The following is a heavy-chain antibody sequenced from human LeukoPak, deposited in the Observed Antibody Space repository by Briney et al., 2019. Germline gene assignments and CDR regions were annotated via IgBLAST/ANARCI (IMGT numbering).Heavy chain of an antibody. CDR1: GYTFTSYD. J-gene: IGHJ4*02. CDR2: MSPNSGGST. D-gene: IGHD3-22*01. V-gene: IGHV1-8*01. CDR3: ARDWNYYDSSGSLSGDY. Sequence: ASVKVSCKASGYTFTSYDFNWVRQATGQRPEWMGWMSPNSGGSTSYAQKFQGRVTMTRDTSTSTVYMELSSLRSEDTAVYYCARDWNYYDSSGSLSGDYWGQGTLVTVSS.